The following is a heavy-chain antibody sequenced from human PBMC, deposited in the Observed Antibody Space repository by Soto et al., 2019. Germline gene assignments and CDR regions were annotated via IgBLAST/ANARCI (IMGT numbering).Heavy chain of an antibody. V-gene: IGHV1-8*01. CDR2: MNPNSGNT. D-gene: IGHD1-26*01. CDR3: ASLKRGGIPNYYYYYMDV. J-gene: IGHJ6*03. Sequence: GASVKVSCKASGYTFTSYDINWVRQATGQGLEWMGWMNPNSGNTGYAQKFQGRVTMTRNTSISTAYMELSSLRSEDTAVYYCASLKRGGIPNYYYYYMDVWGKGTTVTVSS. CDR1: GYTFTSYD.